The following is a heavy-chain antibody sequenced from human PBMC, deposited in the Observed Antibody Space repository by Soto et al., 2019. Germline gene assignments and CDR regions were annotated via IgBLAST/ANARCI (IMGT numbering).Heavy chain of an antibody. CDR2: VSDDGSNK. J-gene: IGHJ4*02. CDR1: GFTFSSYC. V-gene: IGHV3-30*18. D-gene: IGHD3-22*01. CDR3: AKEWVYDSSGWSFDY. Sequence: GSLRLSCAASGFTFSSYCMHWVRQAPGKGLEWVAVVSDDGSNKYYADSVKGRFTISRDNSKNTLYLQMNSLRAEDTAVYYCAKEWVYDSSGWSFDYWGQATLVTVSS.